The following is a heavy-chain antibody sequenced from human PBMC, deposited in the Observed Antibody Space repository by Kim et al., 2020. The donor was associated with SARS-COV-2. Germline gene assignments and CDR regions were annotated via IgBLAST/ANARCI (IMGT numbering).Heavy chain of an antibody. J-gene: IGHJ6*02. V-gene: IGHV4-61*01. Sequence: SETLSLTCSVSGASVSSSKCLWSWIRQPPGRGLEWIADVFHTGNINYNPSLNSRVTISLDTSKNQFSLKLPSVTAADMAVYYCSKIGWGGDVWGQGTTV. CDR3: SKIGWGGDV. CDR1: GASVSSSKCL. D-gene: IGHD3-10*01. CDR2: VFHTGNI.